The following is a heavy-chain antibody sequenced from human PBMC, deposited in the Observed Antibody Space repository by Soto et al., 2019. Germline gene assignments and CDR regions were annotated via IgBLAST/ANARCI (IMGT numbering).Heavy chain of an antibody. CDR2: ISWNSGSI. J-gene: IGHJ6*02. V-gene: IGHV3-9*01. D-gene: IGHD3-22*01. Sequence: EVQLVESGGGLVQPGRSLRLSCAASGFTFDDYAMHWVRQAPGKGLEWVSGISWNSGSIGYADSVKGRFTISRDNAKNSLFLQMNSLRAEDTALYCCARGGGYYYDSSGYYADEDYYYYYGMDVWGQGTTVTVSS. CDR3: ARGGGYYYDSSGYYADEDYYYYYGMDV. CDR1: GFTFDDYA.